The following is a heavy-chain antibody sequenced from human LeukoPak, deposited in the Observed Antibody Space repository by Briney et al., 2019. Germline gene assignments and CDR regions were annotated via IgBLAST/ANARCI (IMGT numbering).Heavy chain of an antibody. V-gene: IGHV3-66*01. CDR2: IYGGGGP. Sequence: GGSLRLSCAASGFTISSNYMNWVRQAPGKGLEWVSAIYGGGGPYYADSVKGRFTISRDNSKNTLYLQMNSLRAEDTAVYYCARDLNTARFDYWGQGTLVTVSS. J-gene: IGHJ4*02. CDR3: ARDLNTARFDY. CDR1: GFTISSNY. D-gene: IGHD5-18*01.